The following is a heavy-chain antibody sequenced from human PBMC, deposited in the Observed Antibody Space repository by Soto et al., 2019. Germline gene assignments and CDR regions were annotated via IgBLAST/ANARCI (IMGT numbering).Heavy chain of an antibody. CDR2: INNNRSKK. Sequence: PGGSLRLSCAASGFTFSSYWMSWVRQAPGKGLEWVANINNNRSKKYYVDSVKGRFTISRDNAKNSLYLQMNSLRDEDTAVYYCARVSGWYPGDYYGMDVWGQGTTVTVSS. V-gene: IGHV3-7*01. CDR1: GFTFSSYW. CDR3: ARVSGWYPGDYYGMDV. J-gene: IGHJ6*02. D-gene: IGHD6-19*01.